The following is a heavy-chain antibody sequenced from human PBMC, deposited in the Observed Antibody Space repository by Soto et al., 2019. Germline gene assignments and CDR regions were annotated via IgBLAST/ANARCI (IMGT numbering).Heavy chain of an antibody. CDR1: GFTFDDYS. V-gene: IGHV3-20*01. D-gene: IGHD4-4*01. CDR3: ARDSDDSTGYYDY. CDR2: TNWNGATT. Sequence: EVQLVVSGGGVVRPGGSMRLPCTASGFTFDDYSMTWVRQIPGKGLEWVSTTNWNGATTAYADSVRGRFTISRDNAKNSLYLQLDTVTAEDTAFYHCARDSDDSTGYYDYWGQGTLVTVSS. J-gene: IGHJ4*02.